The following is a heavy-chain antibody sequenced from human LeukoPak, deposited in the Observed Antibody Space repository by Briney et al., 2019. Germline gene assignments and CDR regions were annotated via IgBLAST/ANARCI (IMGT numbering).Heavy chain of an antibody. CDR1: GGSISSYY. J-gene: IGHJ4*02. V-gene: IGHV4-4*07. CDR3: ARVDYGDYSKDFDY. Sequence: PSETLSLTCTVSGGSISSYYWSWIRQPAGKGLEWIGRIYTSGSTNYNPSLKSRVTMSVDTSKNQFSLKVNSMTAADTAVYYCARVDYGDYSKDFDYWGQGTLVTVSS. D-gene: IGHD4-17*01. CDR2: IYTSGST.